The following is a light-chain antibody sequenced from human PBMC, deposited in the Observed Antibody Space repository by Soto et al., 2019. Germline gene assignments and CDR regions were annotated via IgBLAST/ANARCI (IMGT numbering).Light chain of an antibody. V-gene: IGKV3-20*01. CDR2: GAS. Sequence: EIVLTQSPGTLSLSPGERATLSCRASQSVSSSYLAWYQQKPGQAPRLLIYGASSRATGIPDRFSGSGSGTDFTLTISRLEPEDFTLYYCQQYGISPFTFGPGTKVDVK. CDR3: QQYGISPFT. CDR1: QSVSSSY. J-gene: IGKJ3*01.